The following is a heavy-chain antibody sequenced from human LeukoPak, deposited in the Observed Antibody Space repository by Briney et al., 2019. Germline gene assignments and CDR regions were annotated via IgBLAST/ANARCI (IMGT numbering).Heavy chain of an antibody. J-gene: IGHJ4*02. Sequence: SETLSLTCAVYGGSFSGYYWSWIRQPPGKGLEWIGEINHSGSTNYNPSLKSRVTISVDTSKNQFSLKLSSVTAADTAVYYCASGSSGWYGDYWGQGTLVTVSS. D-gene: IGHD6-19*01. CDR3: ASGSSGWYGDY. CDR2: INHSGST. V-gene: IGHV4-34*01. CDR1: GGSFSGYY.